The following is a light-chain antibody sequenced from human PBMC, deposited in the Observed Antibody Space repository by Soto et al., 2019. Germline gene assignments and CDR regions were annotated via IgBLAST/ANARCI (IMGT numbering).Light chain of an antibody. J-gene: IGLJ3*02. CDR1: SSNIGTNT. V-gene: IGLV1-44*01. Sequence: QSVLTQPPSASQTPGQRVTISCFGSSSNIGTNTVNWYQQLPGTAPTLLIYNNNERPSGVPERFSGSKSGTSASLAISGLQSEDEAEYYCEAWDDSLNGPVFGGGTKLTVL. CDR3: EAWDDSLNGPV. CDR2: NNN.